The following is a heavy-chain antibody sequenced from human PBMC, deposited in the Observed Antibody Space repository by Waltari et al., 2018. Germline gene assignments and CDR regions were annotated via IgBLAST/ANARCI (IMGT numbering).Heavy chain of an antibody. V-gene: IGHV4-39*01. CDR3: ARGGYYFGWFDP. CDR1: GGSIRRSSYY. Sequence: QLQLQESGPGLVKPSETLSLTCTVPGGSIRRSSYYWGGTRQPPGKGLEWIGSIYYSWSTYYNPSLKSRVTISVDTSKNQFSLKLSSVTAADTAVYYCARGGYYFGWFDPWGQGTLVTVSS. J-gene: IGHJ5*02. D-gene: IGHD3-22*01. CDR2: IYYSWST.